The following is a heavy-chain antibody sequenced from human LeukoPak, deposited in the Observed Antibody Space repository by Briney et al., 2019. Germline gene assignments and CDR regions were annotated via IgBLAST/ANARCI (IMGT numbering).Heavy chain of an antibody. D-gene: IGHD1-26*01. Sequence: SVKVSCKASGYTFTSYGISWVRQAPGQGLEWMGGIIPIFGAANYAQKFQGRVTITTDESTSTAYMELSSLRSEDTAVYYCARTHSGSYYPPSDYMDVWGKGTTVTVSS. J-gene: IGHJ6*03. CDR2: IIPIFGAA. CDR1: GYTFTSYG. CDR3: ARTHSGSYYPPSDYMDV. V-gene: IGHV1-69*05.